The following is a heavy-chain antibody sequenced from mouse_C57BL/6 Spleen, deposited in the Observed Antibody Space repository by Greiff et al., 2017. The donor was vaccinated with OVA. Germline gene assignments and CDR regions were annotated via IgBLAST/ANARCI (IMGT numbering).Heavy chain of an antibody. J-gene: IGHJ2*01. Sequence: VQLQQSGPELVKPGASVKISCKASGYTFTDYYMNWVKQSHGKSLEWIGDINPNNGGTSYNQKFKGKATLTVDKSSSTAYMELRSLTSEDSAVYYCARSTERYFDDWGQGTTLTVSA. V-gene: IGHV1-26*01. CDR1: GYTFTDYY. CDR2: INPNNGGT. CDR3: ARSTERYFDD.